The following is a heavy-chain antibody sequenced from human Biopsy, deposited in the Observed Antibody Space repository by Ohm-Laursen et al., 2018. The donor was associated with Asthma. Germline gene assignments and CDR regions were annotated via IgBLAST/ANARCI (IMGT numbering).Heavy chain of an antibody. CDR3: ARGQGRGIQLWSLDP. D-gene: IGHD5-18*01. CDR2: IHNSGNT. J-gene: IGHJ5*02. V-gene: IGHV4-59*07. CDR1: GGCISSDY. Sequence: SDTLSLTCTVSGGCISSDYWSWLRQSPGKGLEWIGYIHNSGNTNYNPSLKGRVTISLDTSKNHFSLRLSFVTAADTAVYFCARGQGRGIQLWSLDPWGQGILVTVSS.